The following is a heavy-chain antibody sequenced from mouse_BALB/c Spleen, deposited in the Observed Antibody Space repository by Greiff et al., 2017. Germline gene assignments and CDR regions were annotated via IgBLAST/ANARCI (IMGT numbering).Heavy chain of an antibody. CDR1: GFNIKDTY. CDR2: IDPANGNT. J-gene: IGHJ4*01. Sequence: EVQLQQSGAELVKPGASVKLSCTASGFNIKDTYMHWVKQRPEQGLEWIGRIDPANGNTKYDPKFQGKATITADTSSNTAYLQLSSLTSEDTAVYYCARDGNYVGGAMDDWGQGTSVTVSS. D-gene: IGHD2-1*01. V-gene: IGHV14-3*02. CDR3: ARDGNYVGGAMDD.